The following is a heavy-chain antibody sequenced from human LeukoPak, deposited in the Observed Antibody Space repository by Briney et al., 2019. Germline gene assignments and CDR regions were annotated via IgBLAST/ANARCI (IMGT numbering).Heavy chain of an antibody. Sequence: GGSLRLSCAASGFTFSSYAMSWVRQAPGKGLEWVSAISGSGGSTYYADSVKGRFTISRDNSKNTLYLQMNSLRAEDTAVYYCARDFAQTYYYDSSGYKTNGHFDYWGQGTLVTVSS. CDR3: ARDFAQTYYYDSSGYKTNGHFDY. CDR2: ISGSGGST. J-gene: IGHJ4*02. V-gene: IGHV3-23*01. D-gene: IGHD3-22*01. CDR1: GFTFSSYA.